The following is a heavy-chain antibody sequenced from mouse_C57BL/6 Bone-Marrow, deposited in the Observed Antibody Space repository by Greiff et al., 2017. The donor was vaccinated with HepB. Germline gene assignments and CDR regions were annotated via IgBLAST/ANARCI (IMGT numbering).Heavy chain of an antibody. V-gene: IGHV1-81*01. CDR3: ARGRDYDGFAY. D-gene: IGHD2-4*01. Sequence: LVESGAELARPGASVKLSCKASGYTFTSYGISWVKQRTGQGLEWIGEIYPRSGNTYYNEKFKGKATLTADKSSSTAYMELRSLTSEDSAVYFCARGRDYDGFAYWGQGTLVTVSA. CDR2: IYPRSGNT. J-gene: IGHJ3*01. CDR1: GYTFTSYG.